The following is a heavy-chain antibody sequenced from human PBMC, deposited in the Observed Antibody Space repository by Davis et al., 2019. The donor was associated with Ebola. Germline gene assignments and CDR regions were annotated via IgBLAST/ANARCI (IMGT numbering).Heavy chain of an antibody. Sequence: ASVKVSCKASGFTLTNYAIHWVRQAPGQGLEWMGWINTNTGNPTYAQGFTGRFVFSLDTSVSTAYLQISSLKAEDTAVYYCACGYSSSWSTFDYWGQGTLVTVSS. V-gene: IGHV7-4-1*02. J-gene: IGHJ4*02. D-gene: IGHD6-13*01. CDR2: INTNTGNP. CDR3: ACGYSSSWSTFDY. CDR1: GFTLTNYA.